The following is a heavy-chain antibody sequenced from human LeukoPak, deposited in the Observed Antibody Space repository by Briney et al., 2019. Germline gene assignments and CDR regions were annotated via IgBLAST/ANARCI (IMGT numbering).Heavy chain of an antibody. CDR2: IYYSGST. J-gene: IGHJ5*02. CDR1: GGSISNYY. V-gene: IGHV4-59*12. CDR3: ARESDFWSGSLPAWFDP. Sequence: SETLFLTCTVSGGSISNYYWTWVRQPPGKGLEWIGYIYYSGSTNYNPSLKSRVTISIDTSKNQFSLKLSSVTAADTAVYYCARESDFWSGSLPAWFDPWGQGTLVTVSS. D-gene: IGHD3-3*01.